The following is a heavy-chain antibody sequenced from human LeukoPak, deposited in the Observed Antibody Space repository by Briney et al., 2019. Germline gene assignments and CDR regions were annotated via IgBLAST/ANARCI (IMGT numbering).Heavy chain of an antibody. V-gene: IGHV3-30*03. CDR2: VSHDETKK. Sequence: PGGSLRLSCAASGFTFSDYGMHWVRLAPGKGLECVAVVSHDETKKNYGESVKGRFTISRDNSAKLVYLQMDSLTIEDTAVYCCARDWGRGNSYYFDYWGQGTLVTVSS. J-gene: IGHJ4*02. D-gene: IGHD4-23*01. CDR3: ARDWGRGNSYYFDY. CDR1: GFTFSDYG.